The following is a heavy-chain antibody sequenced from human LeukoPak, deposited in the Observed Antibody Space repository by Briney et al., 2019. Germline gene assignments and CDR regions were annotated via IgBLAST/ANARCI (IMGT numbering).Heavy chain of an antibody. CDR1: GFTFSSFE. CDR2: ISSSGSTI. CDR3: AREDLSGYPYYYGMDV. J-gene: IGHJ6*02. D-gene: IGHD2-2*01. Sequence: AGGSLRLSCAASGFTFSSFEMNWVRQAPGKGLEWVSYISSSGSTIYYADSVKGRFTVSRDNAKNSLYLQMNSLRAEDTAVYYRAREDLSGYPYYYGMDVWGQGTTVTVSS. V-gene: IGHV3-48*03.